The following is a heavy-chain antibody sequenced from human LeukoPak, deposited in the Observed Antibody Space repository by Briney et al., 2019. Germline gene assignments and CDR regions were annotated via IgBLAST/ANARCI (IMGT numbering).Heavy chain of an antibody. V-gene: IGHV3-7*01. D-gene: IGHD3-22*01. J-gene: IGHJ4*02. CDR3: ARDVNKYYYDSSGYYFGY. Sequence: GGSLRLSCAASGFTFSSYWMSWVRQAPGKGLEWVANIKQDGSEKYYVDSVKGRFTISRDNAKNSLYLQMNSLRAEDTAVYYCARDVNKYYYDSSGYYFGYWGQGTLVTVSS. CDR2: IKQDGSEK. CDR1: GFTFSSYW.